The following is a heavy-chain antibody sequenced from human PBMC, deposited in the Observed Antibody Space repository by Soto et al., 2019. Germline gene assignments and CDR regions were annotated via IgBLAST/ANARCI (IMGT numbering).Heavy chain of an antibody. CDR2: ISGSGGST. Sequence: GGSLRLSCAASGFTFSSYAMSWVRQAPGKGLEWVSAISGSGGSTYYADSVKGRFTISRDNSKNTLYLQMNSLRAEDTAVYYCAKVKRTVVAATTAYFDYWGQGTLVTVSS. V-gene: IGHV3-23*01. D-gene: IGHD2-15*01. CDR3: AKVKRTVVAATTAYFDY. CDR1: GFTFSSYA. J-gene: IGHJ4*02.